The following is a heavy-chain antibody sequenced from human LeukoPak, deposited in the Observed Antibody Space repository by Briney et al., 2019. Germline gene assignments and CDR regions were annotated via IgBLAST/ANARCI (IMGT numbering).Heavy chain of an antibody. Sequence: SETLSLTCTVSGGSISSGDYYWSWIRQPPGKGLEWIGYIYYSGSTYYNPSLKSRVTISVDTSKNQFSLKLSSVTAADTAVYYCARVNRAIFGVVILDYWGQGTLVTVSS. D-gene: IGHD3-3*01. CDR2: IYYSGST. J-gene: IGHJ4*02. CDR1: GGSISSGDYY. V-gene: IGHV4-30-4*08. CDR3: ARVNRAIFGVVILDY.